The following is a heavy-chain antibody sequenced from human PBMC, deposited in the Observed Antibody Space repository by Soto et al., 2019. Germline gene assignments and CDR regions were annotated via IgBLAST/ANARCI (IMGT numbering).Heavy chain of an antibody. CDR2: IYSGGSA. Sequence: EVQLVESGGGLVQPGGSLRLSCAASGFTVSSNYMSCVRQAPGKGLEWVSVIYSGGSAYYADSGKGRFTISRDNSKNTLYLQMNSLRAEDTAVYYCARHGYSYGGGYFDYWGQGTLVTVSS. D-gene: IGHD5-18*01. J-gene: IGHJ4*02. CDR1: GFTVSSNY. CDR3: ARHGYSYGGGYFDY. V-gene: IGHV3-66*04.